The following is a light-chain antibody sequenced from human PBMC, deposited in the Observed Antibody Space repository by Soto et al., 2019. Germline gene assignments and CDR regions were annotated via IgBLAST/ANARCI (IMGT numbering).Light chain of an antibody. CDR1: QSLVYSDGNTY. CDR2: EVS. J-gene: IGKJ1*01. Sequence: DVVMTQSPLSVPVTLGQPASISCRSSQSLVYSDGNTYLSWFQQRPGQSPRRLIYEVSNRDSGVPDRFSGGGSGTDFTLKISRVEAEDVGVYYCMQGAHWPWTFGQGTKVEIK. CDR3: MQGAHWPWT. V-gene: IGKV2-30*01.